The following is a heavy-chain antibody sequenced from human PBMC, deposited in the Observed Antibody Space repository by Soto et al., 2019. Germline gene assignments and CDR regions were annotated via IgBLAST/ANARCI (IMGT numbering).Heavy chain of an antibody. CDR1: GITFSSYV. V-gene: IGHV3-23*01. CDR3: AKYSTSATCLDY. D-gene: IGHD5-18*01. Sequence: GGSLRLSCAASGITFSSYVMGWVRQAPGKGLEWVASIRPSGGNTNYPDSVKGRFIISRDNSKNTLYLQMNSLRVEDTAVYYCAKYSTSATCLDYWGQGTLVTVSS. J-gene: IGHJ4*02. CDR2: IRPSGGNT.